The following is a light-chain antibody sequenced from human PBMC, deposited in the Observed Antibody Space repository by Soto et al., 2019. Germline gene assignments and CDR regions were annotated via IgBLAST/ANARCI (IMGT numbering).Light chain of an antibody. CDR1: QSVSSN. Sequence: DIVMTQSPSTLSVSPGERATLSCRASQSVSSNLAWYQQKPGQAPRLLIYGASTRATGIPARFSGSGSGTEFTLTISSLQSEDFAVYYCQQYNNWPRTFAQGTKVDI. CDR3: QQYNNWPRT. J-gene: IGKJ1*01. CDR2: GAS. V-gene: IGKV3-15*01.